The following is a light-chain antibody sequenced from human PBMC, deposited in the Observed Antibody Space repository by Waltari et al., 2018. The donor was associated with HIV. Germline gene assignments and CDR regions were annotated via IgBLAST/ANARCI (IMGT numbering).Light chain of an antibody. CDR3: HTWDDSLGVWV. CDR2: RHN. V-gene: IGLV1-47*01. Sequence: QSVVTQSPSPSGTPGPWVTISCSVSSSHIGRIYVFWYQKLPGTAPKLLMHRHNQRPSEVPGRLSAAESLPSAALANSRLRCEYEADYYCHTWDDSLGVWVFGGWTK. CDR1: SSHIGRIY. J-gene: IGLJ3*02.